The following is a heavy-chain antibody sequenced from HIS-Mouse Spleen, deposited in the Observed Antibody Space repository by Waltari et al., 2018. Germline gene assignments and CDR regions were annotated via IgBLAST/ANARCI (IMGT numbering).Heavy chain of an antibody. CDR2: IYYSGST. D-gene: IGHD6-13*01. J-gene: IGHJ2*01. CDR1: GGSISSISYY. CDR3: AREIPYSSSWYDWYFDL. Sequence: QLQLQESGPGLGKPSETLSLTCTVSGGSISSISYYWGWIRHPPGKGLEWIGSIYYSGSTYYNPSLKSRVTISVDTSKNQFSLKLSSVTAADTAVYYCAREIPYSSSWYDWYFDLWGRGTLVTVSS. V-gene: IGHV4-39*07.